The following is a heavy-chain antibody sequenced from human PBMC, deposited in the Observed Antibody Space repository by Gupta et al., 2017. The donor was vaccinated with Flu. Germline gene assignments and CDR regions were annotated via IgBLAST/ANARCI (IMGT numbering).Heavy chain of an antibody. J-gene: IGHJ5*02. Sequence: RQAPGQGLEWVGGIIPLFPSTNYAEKFRGRVTITADISASTVYLELNNLGSADAAIYYCARDQSIVAALQASDNWFDPWGQGTLVIVSS. V-gene: IGHV1-69*06. D-gene: IGHD6-13*01. CDR3: ARDQSIVAALQASDNWFDP. CDR2: IIPLFPST.